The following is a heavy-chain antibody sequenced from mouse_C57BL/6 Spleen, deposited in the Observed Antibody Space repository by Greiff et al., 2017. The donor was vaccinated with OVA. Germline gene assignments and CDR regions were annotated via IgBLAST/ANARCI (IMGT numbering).Heavy chain of an antibody. Sequence: VKLVESGPGLVQPSQSLSITCTVSGFSLTSYGVHWVRQSPGKGLEWLGVIWSGGSTDYNAAFISRLSISKDNSKSQVFFKMNSLQADDTAIYYCAREGLTGNFDYWGQGTTLTVSS. CDR1: GFSLTSYG. V-gene: IGHV2-2*01. CDR2: IWSGGST. D-gene: IGHD4-1*01. CDR3: AREGLTGNFDY. J-gene: IGHJ2*01.